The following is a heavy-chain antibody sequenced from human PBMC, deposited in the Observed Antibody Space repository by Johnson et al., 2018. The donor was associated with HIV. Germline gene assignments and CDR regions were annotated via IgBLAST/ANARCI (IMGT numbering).Heavy chain of an antibody. V-gene: IGHV3-30-3*01. Sequence: VQLVESGGGVVQPGRSLRLSCAASGFRFSTYAMHWVRQAPGKVLEWVALISYDGSNKYYTDSVKGRFTISRDNSKNTLYLQMNSLTAEDTSVYYCARDQGPDGILWWRIWGQGTMVTVSS. CDR2: ISYDGSNK. CDR3: ARDQGPDGILWWRI. J-gene: IGHJ3*02. D-gene: IGHD2-21*01. CDR1: GFRFSTYA.